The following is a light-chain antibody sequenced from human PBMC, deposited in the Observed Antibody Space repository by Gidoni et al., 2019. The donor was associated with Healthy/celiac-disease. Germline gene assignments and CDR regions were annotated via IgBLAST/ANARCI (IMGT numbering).Light chain of an antibody. CDR3: SSYAGSNNLV. V-gene: IGLV2-8*01. Sequence: QSALTQPPSASGSPGQSVTIACTGTSSDVGGYNYVSWYQQHPGKPPKLMIYEVSKRPSGVPDRFSGSKSGNTPSLTVSGLQAEDEADYYCSSYAGSNNLVFGGGTKLTVL. CDR1: SSDVGGYNY. CDR2: EVS. J-gene: IGLJ2*01.